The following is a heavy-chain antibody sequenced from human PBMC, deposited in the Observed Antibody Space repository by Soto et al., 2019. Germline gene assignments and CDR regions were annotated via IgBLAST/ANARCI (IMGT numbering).Heavy chain of an antibody. CDR3: VRTLASGSQDS. CDR1: GGSISGHY. D-gene: IGHD3-10*01. CDR2: IYYSGNT. Sequence: QVQLQESGPGLVKPSETLSLTCTVSGGSISGHYWSWSRQSPGKGLEWIAYIYYSGNTNYNPSLKSRVTISVDTSKNQFSLKLSSVTAADTAVYYCVRTLASGSQDSWGQGILVTVAS. J-gene: IGHJ5*01. V-gene: IGHV4-59*11.